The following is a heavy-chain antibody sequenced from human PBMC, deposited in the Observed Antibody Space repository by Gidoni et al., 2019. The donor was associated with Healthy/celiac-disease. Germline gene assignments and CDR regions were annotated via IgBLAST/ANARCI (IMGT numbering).Heavy chain of an antibody. CDR1: GGSFSGYY. D-gene: IGHD2-2*01. Sequence: QVQLQQWGAGLLKPSETLSLTGAVSGGSFSGYYWSWIRQPPGKGLEWIGEINHSGSTNYNPSLKRRVTISVDTSKNQFSLKLSSVTAADTAVYYCARAGDGYCSSTSCYARYYYYGMDVWGQGTTVTVSS. CDR2: INHSGST. V-gene: IGHV4-34*01. J-gene: IGHJ6*02. CDR3: ARAGDGYCSSTSCYARYYYYGMDV.